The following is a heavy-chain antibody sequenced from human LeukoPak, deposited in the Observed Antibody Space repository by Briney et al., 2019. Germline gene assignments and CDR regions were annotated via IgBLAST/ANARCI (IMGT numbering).Heavy chain of an antibody. V-gene: IGHV4-34*01. J-gene: IGHJ4*02. CDR1: GVSFSGYY. CDR3: ARGPTIDYDILTGYYYFDC. Sequence: TPSETLSLTCAVHGVSFSGYYWTWIRQSPGKGLKWVGEVNHSGSTNYNPSLKSRVTISVDTSNNQFALKLSSVTAADTAVYYCARGPTIDYDILTGYYYFDCWGQGTLVTVSS. D-gene: IGHD3-9*01. CDR2: VNHSGST.